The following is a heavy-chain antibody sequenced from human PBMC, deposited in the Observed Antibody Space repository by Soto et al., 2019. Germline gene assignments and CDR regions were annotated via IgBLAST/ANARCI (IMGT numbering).Heavy chain of an antibody. D-gene: IGHD6-13*01. CDR1: GGSISSYD. V-gene: IGHV4-59*01. J-gene: IGHJ5*02. CDR2: IYYSGST. Sequence: SETLSLTCTVCGGSISSYDWSWIRQPPWKGLEWIGYIYYSGSTNYSPALKSRVTISVDTSKNQFSLKVTSVTAADTAVYYCARGVPNPGYSSSWYENWFDPWGQGTLVTVSS. CDR3: ARGVPNPGYSSSWYENWFDP.